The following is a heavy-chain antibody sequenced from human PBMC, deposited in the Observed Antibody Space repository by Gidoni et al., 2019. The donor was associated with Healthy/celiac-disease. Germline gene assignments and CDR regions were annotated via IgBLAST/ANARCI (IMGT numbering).Heavy chain of an antibody. J-gene: IGHJ5*02. Sequence: QVQLVQSGAEGKKPGASVKVSCKVSGYTLTEFSMPWVRQAPGKGLEWMGGFDPEDGETIYAQKFQGRVTMTEDTSTDTAYMELSSLRSEDTAVYYCATSVAGHNWFDPWGQGTLVTVSS. CDR1: GYTLTEFS. CDR3: ATSVAGHNWFDP. V-gene: IGHV1-24*01. CDR2: FDPEDGET. D-gene: IGHD6-19*01.